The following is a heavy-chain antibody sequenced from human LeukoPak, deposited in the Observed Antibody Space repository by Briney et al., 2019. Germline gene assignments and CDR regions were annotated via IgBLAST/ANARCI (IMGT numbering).Heavy chain of an antibody. J-gene: IGHJ4*02. V-gene: IGHV4-30-2*01. CDR2: IYHSGST. CDR1: GSSISSGGYS. D-gene: IGHD1-26*01. CDR3: ARDSYSPSGSYYFDY. Sequence: PSETLSLTCAVSGSSISSGGYSWSWIRQPPGRGLEWIGYIYHSGSTYYNPSLKSRVTISVDRSKNQFSLKLSSVTAADTAVYYCARDSYSPSGSYYFDYWGQGTLVTVSS.